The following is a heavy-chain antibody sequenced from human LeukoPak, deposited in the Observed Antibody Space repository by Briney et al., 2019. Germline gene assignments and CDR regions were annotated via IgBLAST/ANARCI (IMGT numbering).Heavy chain of an antibody. CDR2: ISAYNGNT. CDR3: ARDRVTYDYVWGSYRFGYFDY. CDR1: GYTFTSYG. V-gene: IGHV1-18*01. J-gene: IGHJ4*02. Sequence: ASVKVSCKASGYTFTSYGISWVRRAPGQGLEWMGWISAYNGNTNYAQELQGRVTMTTDTSTSTAYMELRSLRSDDTAVYYCARDRVTYDYVWGSYRFGYFDYWGQGTLVTVSS. D-gene: IGHD3-16*02.